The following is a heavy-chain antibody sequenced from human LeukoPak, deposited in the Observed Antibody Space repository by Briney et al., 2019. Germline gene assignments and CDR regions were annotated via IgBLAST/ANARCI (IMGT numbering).Heavy chain of an antibody. Sequence: SGTLSLTCAVSGGSISGSNWWSWVRQPPGKGLEWIGEIYHGDSTNYTPSLKSRVSISVDKSKNEFSLKLRSVTAADTAMYYCARGPPGLAPWLVLQVWGQGTLVTVSS. D-gene: IGHD6-19*01. CDR1: GGSISGSNW. CDR3: ARGPPGLAPWLVLQV. J-gene: IGHJ4*02. CDR2: IYHGDST. V-gene: IGHV4-4*02.